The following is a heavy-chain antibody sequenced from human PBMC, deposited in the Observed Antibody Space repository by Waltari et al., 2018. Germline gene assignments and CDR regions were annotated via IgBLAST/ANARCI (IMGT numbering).Heavy chain of an antibody. V-gene: IGHV3-33*01. CDR1: GFTFSSYG. CDR3: ARGSGSYYGGFSSLDY. D-gene: IGHD1-26*01. J-gene: IGHJ4*02. CDR2: IWYDGSNK. Sequence: QVQLVESGGGVVQPGRSLRLSCAASGFTFSSYGMHWGRQAPGKGLEWLTVIWYDGSNKYYADSVKGRFTISRDNSKNTLYLQMNSLRAEDTVVYYCARGSGSYYGGFSSLDYWGQGTLVTVSS.